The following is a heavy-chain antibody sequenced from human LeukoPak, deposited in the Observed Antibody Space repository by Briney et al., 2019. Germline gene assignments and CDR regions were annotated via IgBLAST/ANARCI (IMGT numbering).Heavy chain of an antibody. CDR1: GYTFTGYY. J-gene: IGHJ4*02. D-gene: IGHD2-15*01. Sequence: ASVKVSCKASGYTFTGYYMHWVRQAPGQGLEWMGWINPNSGGTNYAQKFQGRVTMTRDTSISTAYMELSRLRSDDTAVYYCARARNPIVVVVAAKGILDYWGQGTLVTVSS. CDR2: INPNSGGT. V-gene: IGHV1-2*02. CDR3: ARARNPIVVVVAAKGILDY.